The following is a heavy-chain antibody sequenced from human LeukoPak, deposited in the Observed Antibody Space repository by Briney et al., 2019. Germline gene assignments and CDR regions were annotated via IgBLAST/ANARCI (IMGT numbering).Heavy chain of an antibody. CDR2: ISAYNGNT. D-gene: IGHD3-10*01. V-gene: IGHV1-18*01. Sequence: ASVKVSCKASGYTFTSYGISWVRQAPGQGLEWMGWISAYNGNTNYAQKLQGRVTMTTDTSTSTAYMELRSLRSEDTAVYYCARMVRGVINRYYYYYMDVWGKGTTVTVSS. CDR1: GYTFTSYG. J-gene: IGHJ6*03. CDR3: ARMVRGVINRYYYYYMDV.